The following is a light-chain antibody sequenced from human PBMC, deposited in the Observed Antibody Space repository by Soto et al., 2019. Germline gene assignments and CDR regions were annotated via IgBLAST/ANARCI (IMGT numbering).Light chain of an antibody. CDR3: LQDYNYPRT. CDR2: AAS. J-gene: IGKJ1*01. Sequence: AIQMTQSPSSLSASVGARVPITCRASQDVRNVLGWFQQKPGKAPKLLISAASFLQSGVPSRFSGSGSGTDFTLTISSLQPEDFATYYCLQDYNYPRTFGQGTKVDIK. V-gene: IGKV1-6*01. CDR1: QDVRNV.